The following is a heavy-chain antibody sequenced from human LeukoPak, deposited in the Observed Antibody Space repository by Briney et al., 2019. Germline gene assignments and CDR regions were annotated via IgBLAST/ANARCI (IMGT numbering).Heavy chain of an antibody. D-gene: IGHD6-19*01. CDR2: ISSSSSTI. V-gene: IGHV3-48*01. J-gene: IGHJ4*02. Sequence: GGSLRLSCAASGFTFSSYSMNWVRQAPGKGLEWVSYISSSSSTIYYADSVKGRFTISRDNSKNTLYLQMNSLRAEYTAVYYCAKDSSGCFDYWGQGTLVTVSS. CDR1: GFTFSSYS. CDR3: AKDSSGCFDY.